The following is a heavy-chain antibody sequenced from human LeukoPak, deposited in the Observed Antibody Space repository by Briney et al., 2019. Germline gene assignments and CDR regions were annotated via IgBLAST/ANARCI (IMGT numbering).Heavy chain of an antibody. CDR3: ARDTPYYDSSGHDY. CDR1: GYTFTSYG. Sequence: ASVKVSCKASGYTFTSYGISWVRQAPGQGLEWMGWISANNGNTNYAQKLQGRVTMTTDTSTSTAYMELRSLRSDDTAVYYCARDTPYYDSSGHDYWGQGTLVTVSS. D-gene: IGHD3-22*01. V-gene: IGHV1-18*01. CDR2: ISANNGNT. J-gene: IGHJ4*02.